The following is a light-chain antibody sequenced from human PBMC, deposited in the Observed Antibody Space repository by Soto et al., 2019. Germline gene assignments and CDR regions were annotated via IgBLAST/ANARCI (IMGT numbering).Light chain of an antibody. CDR2: SND. Sequence: QSVLTQPPSASGTPGQRVTIPCSGSSSNIGSNTVNWYQQLPGTAPKLLIYSNDQRPSGVPDRFSGSKSGTSASLAISGLQSEDEADYYCAAWDGSLNGYVFGTRTKVTVL. CDR1: SSNIGSNT. CDR3: AAWDGSLNGYV. J-gene: IGLJ1*01. V-gene: IGLV1-44*01.